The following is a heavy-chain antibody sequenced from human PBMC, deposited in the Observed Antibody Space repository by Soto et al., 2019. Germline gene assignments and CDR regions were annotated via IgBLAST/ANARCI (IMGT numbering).Heavy chain of an antibody. CDR2: IHHSGTT. CDR1: DSSINSNYY. V-gene: IGHV4-38-2*01. CDR3: ARGLYGGNFDH. Sequence: KPSETLSLTCGVSDSSINSNYYWLWIRQPPGNGLEWIGAIHHSGTTYYTPSLKSRVTISMDMSKNHFSLRLTSVTAADTAVYYCARGLYGGNFDHWGQGTPVTVSS. J-gene: IGHJ4*02. D-gene: IGHD4-17*01.